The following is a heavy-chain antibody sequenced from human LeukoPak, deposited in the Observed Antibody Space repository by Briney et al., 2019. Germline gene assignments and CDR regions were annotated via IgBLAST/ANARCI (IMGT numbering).Heavy chain of an antibody. CDR2: IDYSGST. CDR1: GGSISSGGYY. J-gene: IGHJ4*02. Sequence: SETLSLTCTVSGGSISSGGYYWSWIRQHPGKGLEWIGYIDYSGSTYYNPSLKSRVTISVDTSKNQFSLKLSSVTAADTAVYYCARGYYGSGSYSYYFDYWGQGTLVTVSS. V-gene: IGHV4-31*03. D-gene: IGHD3-10*01. CDR3: ARGYYGSGSYSYYFDY.